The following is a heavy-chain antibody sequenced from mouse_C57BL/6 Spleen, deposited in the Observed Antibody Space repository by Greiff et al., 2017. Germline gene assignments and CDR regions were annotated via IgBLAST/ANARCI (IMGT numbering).Heavy chain of an antibody. CDR3: ARISSGYFDY. CDR2: INPSTGYT. V-gene: IGHV1-7*01. J-gene: IGHJ2*01. CDR1: GYTFTSYW. Sequence: VQLQQSGAELAKPGASVKMSCKASGYTFTSYWMPWVKQRPGQGLEWIGYINPSTGYTEYNQKFKDKATLTADKSSSTAYMQRSSLTSEDSAVYYCARISSGYFDYWGQGTTLTVSS. D-gene: IGHD3-1*01.